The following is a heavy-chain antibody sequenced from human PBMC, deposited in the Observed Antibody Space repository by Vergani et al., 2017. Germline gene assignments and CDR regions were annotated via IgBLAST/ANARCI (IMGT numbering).Heavy chain of an antibody. J-gene: IGHJ6*02. Sequence: QVQLVESGGGVVQPGRSLRLSCAASGFTFSSYAMHWVRQAPGKGLEWVAVISYDGSNKYYADSVKGRFTISRDNSKNTLYLQMNSLRAEDTAAYYCARDRVSGSYGHYYGMDVWGQGTTVTVSS. CDR1: GFTFSSYA. CDR3: ARDRVSGSYGHYYGMDV. V-gene: IGHV3-30*01. CDR2: ISYDGSNK. D-gene: IGHD1-26*01.